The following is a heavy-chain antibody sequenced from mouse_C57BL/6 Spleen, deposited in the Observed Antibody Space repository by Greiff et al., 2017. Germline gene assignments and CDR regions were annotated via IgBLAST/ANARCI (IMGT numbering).Heavy chain of an antibody. Sequence: VQLQQPGAELVKPGASVKLSCKASGYTFTSYWMQWVKQRPGQGLEWIGEIDPSDSYTNYNQKFKGKATLTVDTSSITAYMHLSSLTSEDSAVYYCARSTAQAAWFAYLGQGTLVTVSA. V-gene: IGHV1-50*01. CDR3: ARSTAQAAWFAY. J-gene: IGHJ3*01. D-gene: IGHD3-2*02. CDR1: GYTFTSYW. CDR2: IDPSDSYT.